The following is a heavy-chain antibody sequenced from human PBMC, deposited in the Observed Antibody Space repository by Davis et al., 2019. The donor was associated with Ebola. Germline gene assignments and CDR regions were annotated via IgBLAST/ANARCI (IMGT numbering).Heavy chain of an antibody. V-gene: IGHV3-30*03. CDR2: ISYDGSNK. CDR3: AILRVVWYFDY. CDR1: GFTFSSYG. Sequence: PGGSLRLSCAASGFTFSSYGMHWVRQAPGKGLEWVAVISYDGSNKYYADSVKGRFTISRDNSKNTLYLQMNSLRAEDTAVYYCAILRVVWYFDYWGQGTLVTVSS. D-gene: IGHD3-16*01. J-gene: IGHJ4*02.